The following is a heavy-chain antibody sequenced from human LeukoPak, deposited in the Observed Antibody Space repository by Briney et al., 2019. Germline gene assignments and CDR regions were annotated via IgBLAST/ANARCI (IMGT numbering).Heavy chain of an antibody. CDR2: ISRASTTI. J-gene: IGHJ6*01. D-gene: IGHD1-26*01. CDR3: AKMKGHPLPKYYMDV. CDR1: GFNFSSYA. Sequence: GGSLRLSCVASGFNFSSYAMNWVRQAPGKGLEWVSYISRASTTIYYADSVRGRFTISRDNAENSLYLQMHSLRAEDTAIYYCAKMKGHPLPKYYMDVWGQGTTVTVSS. V-gene: IGHV3-48*04.